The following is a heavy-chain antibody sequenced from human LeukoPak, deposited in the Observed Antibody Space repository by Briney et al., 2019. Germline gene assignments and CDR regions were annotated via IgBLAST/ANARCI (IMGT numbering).Heavy chain of an antibody. CDR1: GGTFITYA. CDR3: ASEENWFDR. CDR2: LIPIFGTV. V-gene: IGHV1-69*05. Sequence: SVKVSCKPSGGTFITYAISWVRQAPGQGLEWMGRLIPIFGTVNYAQNFQGRVTITTDESTSTAYMEWSSLRSEDTAVYYCASEENWFDRWGQGTLVTVSS. J-gene: IGHJ5*02.